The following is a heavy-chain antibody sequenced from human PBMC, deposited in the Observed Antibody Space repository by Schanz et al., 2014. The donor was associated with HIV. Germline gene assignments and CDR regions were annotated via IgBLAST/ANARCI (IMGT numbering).Heavy chain of an antibody. CDR3: AKDRYSSSYFDY. CDR2: ISYDGSNK. V-gene: IGHV3-30*18. Sequence: VQLLESGGGLVQPGGSLRLSCAASGFTFSSYAMSWVRQAPGKGLEWVAVISYDGSNKYYADSVKGRFTISRDNSKNTLYLQMNSLRAEDTAVYYCAKDRYSSSYFDYWGQGTLVTVSS. CDR1: GFTFSSYA. J-gene: IGHJ4*02. D-gene: IGHD6-6*01.